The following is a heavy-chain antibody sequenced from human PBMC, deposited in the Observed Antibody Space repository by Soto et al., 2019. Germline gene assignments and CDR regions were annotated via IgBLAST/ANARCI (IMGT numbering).Heavy chain of an antibody. V-gene: IGHV1-69*01. CDR3: AREGTYYYDSSGYTFDY. CDR1: GGTFSSYA. Sequence: QVQLVQSGAEVKKPGSSVKVSCKASGGTFSSYAISWVRQAPGQGLEWMGGIIPIFGTANYAQKLQGRVTITADESTSTAYMELSSLRSEDTAVYYCAREGTYYYDSSGYTFDYWGQGALVTVSS. J-gene: IGHJ4*02. CDR2: IIPIFGTA. D-gene: IGHD3-22*01.